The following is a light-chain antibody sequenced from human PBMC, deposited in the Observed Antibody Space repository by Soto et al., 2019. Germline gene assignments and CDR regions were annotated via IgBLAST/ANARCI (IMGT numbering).Light chain of an antibody. CDR1: SSDIGTYNL. V-gene: IGLV2-23*01. J-gene: IGLJ3*02. CDR2: EAT. Sequence: QSALTQPAYVSGSPGQWITISCTGTSSDIGTYNLVSWYQQHAGEAHQLIIYEATKRPSGVSNRSSGSKSGNTASLTISGLQTEDEADYYCCSYAGGRTLVFGGGTKLTVL. CDR3: CSYAGGRTLV.